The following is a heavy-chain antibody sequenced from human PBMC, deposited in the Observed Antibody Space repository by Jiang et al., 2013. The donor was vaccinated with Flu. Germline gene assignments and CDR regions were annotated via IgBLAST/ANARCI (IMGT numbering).Heavy chain of an antibody. Sequence: TTYAINWVRQAPGQGLEWMGWINTDTGSPTYARGFTSRFIFSVDTSVSTAYLQISGLKAEDTAVYYCARALGASDWGQGTLVTVSS. CDR2: INTDTGSP. V-gene: IGHV7-4-1*02. J-gene: IGHJ4*02. CDR3: ARALGASD. CDR1: TTYA. D-gene: IGHD1-26*01.